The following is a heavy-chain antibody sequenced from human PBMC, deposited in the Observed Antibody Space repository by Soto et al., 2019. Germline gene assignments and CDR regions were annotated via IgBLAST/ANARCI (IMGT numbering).Heavy chain of an antibody. V-gene: IGHV3-30*19. CDR3: ASPTPYYDILTGYYQDY. Sequence: GGSLRLSCVASGFFLRDFGMHWVRQAPGKGLEWVAVISYDGSNNYYAESVKGRFTISRDNSKNTLYLQMNSLRAEDTAVYYCASPTPYYDILTGYYQDYWGQGTLVTVSS. D-gene: IGHD3-9*01. CDR2: ISYDGSNN. CDR1: GFFLRDFG. J-gene: IGHJ4*02.